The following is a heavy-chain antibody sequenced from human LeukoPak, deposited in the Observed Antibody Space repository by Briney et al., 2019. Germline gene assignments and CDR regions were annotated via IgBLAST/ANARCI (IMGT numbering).Heavy chain of an antibody. CDR2: IKQDGSEK. D-gene: IGHD2/OR15-2a*01. CDR3: ARELIL. Sequence: GGSLRLSCAASGFTFDDYGMSWVRQAPGKGLEWVANIKQDGSEKYYVDSVKGRFTISRDNAKNSLYLQMNSLRAEDTAVYYCARELILGGQGTLVTVSS. J-gene: IGHJ4*02. V-gene: IGHV3-7*01. CDR1: GFTFDDYG.